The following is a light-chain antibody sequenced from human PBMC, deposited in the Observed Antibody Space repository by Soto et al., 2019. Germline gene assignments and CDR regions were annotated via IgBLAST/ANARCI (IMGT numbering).Light chain of an antibody. CDR3: QQSDSLPPT. V-gene: IGKV1-33*01. Sequence: DIQMTQSPSSLSASVGDRVTITCQASQDINNFLHWYEQRPGKAPKLLIYDATKLDTGVPSRFSGSASGTHFTFTISSLQPEDIATNFCQQSDSLPPTFGGGTKVEI. CDR2: DAT. CDR1: QDINNF. J-gene: IGKJ4*01.